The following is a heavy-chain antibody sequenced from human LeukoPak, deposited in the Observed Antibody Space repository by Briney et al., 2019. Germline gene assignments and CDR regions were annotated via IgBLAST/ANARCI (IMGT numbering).Heavy chain of an antibody. Sequence: GASVKVSCKASGYTFTNYYIHWVRQAPGQGLEWMGIINPSGGGTSYAQKFQGRVTMTGDTSASTVYMELSSLRSEDTAVYSCARTRTPPPIVGATNDYFDYWGQGTLVTVSS. CDR1: GYTFTNYY. J-gene: IGHJ4*02. V-gene: IGHV1-46*01. CDR2: INPSGGGT. D-gene: IGHD1-26*01. CDR3: ARTRTPPPIVGATNDYFDY.